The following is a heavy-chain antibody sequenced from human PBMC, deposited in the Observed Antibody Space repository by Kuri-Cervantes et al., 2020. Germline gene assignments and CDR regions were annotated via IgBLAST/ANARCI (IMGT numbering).Heavy chain of an antibody. CDR1: GFTFSSYG. CDR3: ARAIDCTNGVCLGYGMDV. J-gene: IGHJ6*02. CDR2: IWYDGSNK. Sequence: GESLKISCAASGFTFSSYGMHWVRQAPGKGLKWVAVIWYDGSNKYYADSVKGRFTISRDNSKNTLYLQMNSLRAEDTAVYYCARAIDCTNGVCLGYGMDVWGQGTTVTVSS. D-gene: IGHD2-8*01. V-gene: IGHV3-33*01.